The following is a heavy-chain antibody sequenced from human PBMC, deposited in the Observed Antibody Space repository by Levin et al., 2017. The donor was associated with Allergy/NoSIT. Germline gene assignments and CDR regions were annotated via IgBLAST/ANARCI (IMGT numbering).Heavy chain of an antibody. CDR2: IYPGDSDT. CDR1: GYSFPNYW. CDR3: ARQASGGGVDF. Sequence: GESLKISCKGSGYSFPNYWIGWVRQTPGKGLECLGFIYPGDSDTKYSPSFQGQVTISADKSITTAYLQWKSLKPSDTAIYYCARQASGGGVDFWGQGTLVTVSS. V-gene: IGHV5-51*01. J-gene: IGHJ4*02. D-gene: IGHD3-16*01.